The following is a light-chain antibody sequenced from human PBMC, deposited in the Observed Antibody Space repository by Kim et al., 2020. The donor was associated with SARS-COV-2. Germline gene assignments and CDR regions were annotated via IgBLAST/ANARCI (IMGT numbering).Light chain of an antibody. V-gene: IGLV2-14*03. J-gene: IGLJ1*01. CDR2: DVS. CDR3: SSYARSSSYV. Sequence: GQSMPRSCTGTSSDVGAYKDVSWYQHHPGKAPELMIFDVSERPSGISNRFAGSKSGNTASLTISGLQAEDEADYYCSSYARSSSYVFGTGTKVTVL. CDR1: SSDVGAYKD.